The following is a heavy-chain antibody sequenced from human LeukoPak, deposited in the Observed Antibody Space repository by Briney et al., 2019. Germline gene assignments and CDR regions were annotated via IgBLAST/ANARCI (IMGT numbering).Heavy chain of an antibody. J-gene: IGHJ4*02. Sequence: GGSLRLSCAASGFTFSSYSMNWVRQAPGKGLEWVSSISSSSSYIYYADSVKGRFTISRDNAKNSLYLQMNSLRAEDTAVYYCARDSLSAATRVDDYWGQGTLVTVSS. V-gene: IGHV3-21*01. CDR2: ISSSSSYI. CDR3: ARDSLSAATRVDDY. D-gene: IGHD5-12*01. CDR1: GFTFSSYS.